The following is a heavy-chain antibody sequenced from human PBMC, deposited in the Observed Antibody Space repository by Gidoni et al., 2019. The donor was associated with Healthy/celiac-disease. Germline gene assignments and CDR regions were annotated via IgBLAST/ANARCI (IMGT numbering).Heavy chain of an antibody. Sequence: EVQLLESGGGLVQPGGSLRPSCAASGFTFSSYAMSWVRQAPGHGMEWVSAISGSGGSTYYAGSVKGRFTISRDNSKTKLYLQMNSLRAEDTAVYYCAKDTYYYDSSGFSGGFDYWGQGTLVTVSS. CDR2: ISGSGGST. J-gene: IGHJ4*02. CDR1: GFTFSSYA. V-gene: IGHV3-23*01. D-gene: IGHD3-22*01. CDR3: AKDTYYYDSSGFSGGFDY.